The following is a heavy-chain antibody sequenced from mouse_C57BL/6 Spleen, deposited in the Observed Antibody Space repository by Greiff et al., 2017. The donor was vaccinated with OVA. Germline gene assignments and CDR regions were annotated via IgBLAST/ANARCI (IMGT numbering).Heavy chain of an antibody. CDR2: ISGGGGNT. D-gene: IGHD1-1*01. J-gene: IGHJ3*01. V-gene: IGHV5-9*01. CDR3: ARDYYGSSHAWFAY. Sequence: VQLKESGGGLVKPGGSLKLSCAASGFTFSSYTMSWVRQTPEKRLEWVATISGGGGNTYYPDSVKGRFTISRDNAKNTLYLQMSSLRSEDTALYYCARDYYGSSHAWFAYWGQGTLVTVSA. CDR1: GFTFSSYT.